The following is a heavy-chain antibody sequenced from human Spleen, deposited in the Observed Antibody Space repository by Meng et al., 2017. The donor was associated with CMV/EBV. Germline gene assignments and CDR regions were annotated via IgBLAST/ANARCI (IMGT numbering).Heavy chain of an antibody. CDR3: ARASGSTVTFDY. V-gene: IGHV4-31*02. Sequence: VSGGSISSGGYYWSWIRQHPGKGLEWIGYIYYSGSSYYTPSLKSRVTISLDTSKNQFSLNLRSVTAADTAVYFCARASGSTVTFDYWGQGTLVTVSS. J-gene: IGHJ4*02. D-gene: IGHD4-17*01. CDR1: GGSISSGGYY. CDR2: IYYSGSS.